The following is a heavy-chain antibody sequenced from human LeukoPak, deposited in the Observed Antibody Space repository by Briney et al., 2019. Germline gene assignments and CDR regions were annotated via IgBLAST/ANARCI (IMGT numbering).Heavy chain of an antibody. J-gene: IGHJ4*02. D-gene: IGHD2-15*01. V-gene: IGHV1-2*02. CDR3: ARDTCSGGSCSWYYFDY. CDR2: INPNTGGT. CDR1: GYTFTGYY. Sequence: GASVKVSCKASGYTFTGYYIHWVRQAPGQGLEWMGWINPNTGGTNYAQKFQGRVTMTRDTSINTAYMELSRLRSDDTAVYYCARDTCSGGSCSWYYFDYWGPGTLVTVSS.